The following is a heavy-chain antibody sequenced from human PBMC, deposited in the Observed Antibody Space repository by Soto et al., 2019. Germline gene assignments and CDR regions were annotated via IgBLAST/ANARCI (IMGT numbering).Heavy chain of an antibody. CDR1: GFTLSSYG. CDR3: AKDYYYDSSGWVD. Sequence: QVHLVETGGGVVQPGRSLRLSCAASGFTLSSYGMHWVRQAPGKGLEWVAVISNDGSNKYYADSVKGRFTISRDNSKNKLYLQMNSLRAEDTAMYYCAKDYYYDSSGWVDWGQGTLVTVSS. V-gene: IGHV3-30*18. D-gene: IGHD3-22*01. CDR2: ISNDGSNK. J-gene: IGHJ4*02.